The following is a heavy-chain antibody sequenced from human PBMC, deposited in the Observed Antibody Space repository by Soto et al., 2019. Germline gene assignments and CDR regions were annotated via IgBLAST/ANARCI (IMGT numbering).Heavy chain of an antibody. CDR3: ATARRGGGGRFDY. Sequence: QVQLQESGPGLVKPSQTLSLTCTVSGGSISSGGYYWSWIRQHPGKGLEWIGYIYYSGSTYYNPSPKGRVTISVEPSKNQFPLEVGAVAAGDTAGYYWATARRGGGGRFDYWGQGTLVTVSS. CDR2: IYYSGST. CDR1: GGSISSGGYY. J-gene: IGHJ4*02. D-gene: IGHD3-16*01. V-gene: IGHV4-31*03.